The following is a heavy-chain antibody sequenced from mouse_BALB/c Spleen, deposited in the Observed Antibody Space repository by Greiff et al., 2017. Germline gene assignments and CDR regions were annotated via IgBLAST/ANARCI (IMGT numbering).Heavy chain of an antibody. CDR3: ARDGAMGY. Sequence: VQLQQSGAELVRPGALVKLSCKASGFNIIDYYMHWVKQRPEQGLDWIGWLDPENGNTIYDPKFQGKASITAVKSSNTAYLQLSSLTSEDAAVYYCARDGAMGYWGEGTSVTVTS. J-gene: IGHJ4*01. D-gene: IGHD2-3*01. V-gene: IGHV14-1*02. CDR2: LDPENGNT. CDR1: GFNIIDYY.